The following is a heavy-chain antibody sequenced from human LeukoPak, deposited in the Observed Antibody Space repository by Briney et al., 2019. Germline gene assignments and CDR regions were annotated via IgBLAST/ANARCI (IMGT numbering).Heavy chain of an antibody. J-gene: IGHJ4*02. V-gene: IGHV3-21*01. Sequence: GGSLRLSCAASGFTFSSYSMNWVRQAPGKGLEWVSSISSSSSYIYYADSVKGRFTISRDNGKNSLHLQMNSLRVEDTAVYYCARREPTGCSGTSCFAGPVGYWGQGTLVTVSS. CDR3: ARREPTGCSGTSCFAGPVGY. D-gene: IGHD2-2*01. CDR1: GFTFSSYS. CDR2: ISSSSSYI.